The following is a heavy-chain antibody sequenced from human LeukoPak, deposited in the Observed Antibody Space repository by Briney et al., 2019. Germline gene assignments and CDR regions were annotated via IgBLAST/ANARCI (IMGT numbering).Heavy chain of an antibody. D-gene: IGHD6-13*01. J-gene: IGHJ4*02. CDR3: ARDSLGITAVGNY. Sequence: PSETLSPTCTVSGGSVSSYYCSWIRQPAGKGLEWIGRIYGRGGTNYNPSLKSRVTMSLDTSKNQFSLKLTSVTAADTAVYYCARDSLGITAVGNYWGQGTLVTVSS. V-gene: IGHV4-4*07. CDR1: GGSVSSYY. CDR2: IYGRGGT.